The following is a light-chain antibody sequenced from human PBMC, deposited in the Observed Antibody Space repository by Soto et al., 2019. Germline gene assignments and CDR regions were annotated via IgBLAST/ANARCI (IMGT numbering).Light chain of an antibody. V-gene: IGLV2-14*01. J-gene: IGLJ2*01. CDR1: SSDVGYYNY. CDR2: DVS. Sequence: QSALTQPASVSGSPGQSITISCTGTSSDVGYYNYVSWYQQNPGKAHKLMIYDVSNRPSGVSNRFSGSKSGNTASLTISGLQAEDEADYYCSSYTSSSTLVFGGGTKLTVL. CDR3: SSYTSSSTLV.